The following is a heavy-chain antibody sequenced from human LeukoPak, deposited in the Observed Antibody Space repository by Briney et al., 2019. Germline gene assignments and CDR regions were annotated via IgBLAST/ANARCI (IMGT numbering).Heavy chain of an antibody. Sequence: PSQTLSLTCAISGDSFSSNSAAWNWVRQSPSRDLEWLGRTYYRAKWFNDYAVSVKSRITITPDTSKNQFSLQLSSVTPEDTAVYYCARLTVNHWSFDLWGRGTLVTVSS. D-gene: IGHD2-8*02. CDR1: GDSFSSNSAA. CDR2: TYYRAKWFN. J-gene: IGHJ2*01. V-gene: IGHV6-1*01. CDR3: ARLTVNHWSFDL.